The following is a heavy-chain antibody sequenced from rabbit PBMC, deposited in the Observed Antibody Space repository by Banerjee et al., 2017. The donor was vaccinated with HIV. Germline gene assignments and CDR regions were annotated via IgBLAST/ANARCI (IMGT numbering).Heavy chain of an antibody. V-gene: IGHV1S40*01. CDR1: GFSFSSSYD. D-gene: IGHD2-1*01. J-gene: IGHJ3*01. CDR3: ARNDYGDFSQLSL. CDR2: INSNTGNT. Sequence: QSLQESGGDLVKPGASLTLTCTASGFSFSSSYDICWVRQAPGKGLEWIACINSNTGNTVYASWAKGPFTISKTASTTVTLQMTSLTAADTATYFCARNDYGDFSQLSLWGQGTLVTVS.